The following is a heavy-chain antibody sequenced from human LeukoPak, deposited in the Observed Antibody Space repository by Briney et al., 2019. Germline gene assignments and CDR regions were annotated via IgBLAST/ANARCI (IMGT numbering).Heavy chain of an antibody. Sequence: GDSVKVSCKASGYRLRNHGISWVRQAPGQGLEWVGWIAADSGDIHGYTHYAEKLQGRVSMTTDTSTDTAYMDLRSLTSDDTAVYYCARGSSPHNWYFDLWGRGTLITVSS. V-gene: IGHV1-18*01. CDR3: ARGSSPHNWYFDL. CDR2: IAADSGDIHGYT. CDR1: GYRLRNHG. J-gene: IGHJ2*01.